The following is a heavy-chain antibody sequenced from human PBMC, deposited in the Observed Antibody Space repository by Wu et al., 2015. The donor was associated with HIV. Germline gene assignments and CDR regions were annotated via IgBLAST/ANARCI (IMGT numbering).Heavy chain of an antibody. V-gene: IGHV1-69*09. CDR3: ARAVHKSVGGDVDSHQRRAATYYYAMDV. Sequence: QVHLVQSGAGVKMPGASVKVSCEASGYTFTTYYMHWVRQAPGQGLEWMGRIIPIVVVVNYAQKFQGRVTITADESTSTAYMELSGLTFEDTAVYYCARAVHKSVGGDVDSHQRRAATYYYAMDVWAERTTSIVSS. CDR2: IIPIVVVV. CDR1: GYTFTTYY. D-gene: IGHD6-25*01. J-gene: IGHJ6*04.